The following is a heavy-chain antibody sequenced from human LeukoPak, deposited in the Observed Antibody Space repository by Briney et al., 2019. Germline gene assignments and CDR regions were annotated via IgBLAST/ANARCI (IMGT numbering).Heavy chain of an antibody. CDR3: AWEISAGGFDY. Sequence: GGSLRLSCAASGFIFSDYSMNWVRQAPGRGLEWVSSIGGNSRSGFYADSMKGRFTISRDNTRNSLYLQMNSLRAEDTAVYYCAWEISAGGFDYWGQGTLVAVSS. V-gene: IGHV3-21*01. CDR2: IGGNSRSG. J-gene: IGHJ4*02. CDR1: GFIFSDYS. D-gene: IGHD6-13*01.